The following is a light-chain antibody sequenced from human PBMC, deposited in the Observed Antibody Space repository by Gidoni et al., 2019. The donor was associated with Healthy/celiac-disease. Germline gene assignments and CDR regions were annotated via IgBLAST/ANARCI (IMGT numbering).Light chain of an antibody. CDR3: QQRSNWPPLT. CDR1: QSVSSY. V-gene: IGKV3-11*01. J-gene: IGKJ4*01. CDR2: DAS. Sequence: IVLTQSPATLSLSPGEIATLSCRASQSVSSYFACYQQKPGQAPRLLIYDASNRATGIPARFSGSGSGTDFTLTISSLEPEDFAVYYCQQRSNWPPLTFGGGTKVEIK.